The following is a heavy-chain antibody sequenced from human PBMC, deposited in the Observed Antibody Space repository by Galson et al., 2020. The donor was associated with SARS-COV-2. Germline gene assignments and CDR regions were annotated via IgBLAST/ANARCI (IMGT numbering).Heavy chain of an antibody. CDR2: INPSGVIT. D-gene: IGHD2-21*01. V-gene: IGHV1-46*01. CDR1: RYTFLRFY. J-gene: IGHJ4*02. Sequence: SVPVSRQASRYTFLRFYIHWVRQAPPQGLEWMGVINPSGVITSYPQKLRGSVTVTSDMPTQTVYMELSSLTSEDTAVYYGAREWGDINSSVFDYWGQGSLVVVSS. CDR3: AREWGDINSSVFDY.